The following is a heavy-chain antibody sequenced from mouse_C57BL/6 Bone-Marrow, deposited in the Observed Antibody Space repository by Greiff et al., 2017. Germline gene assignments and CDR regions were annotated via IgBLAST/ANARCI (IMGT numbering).Heavy chain of an antibody. V-gene: IGHV5-6*01. CDR1: GFTFSSYG. CDR2: ISPGSSYT. J-gene: IGHJ2*01. CDR3: ARHSYYYFDY. Sequence: EVKLMESGGDLVKPGASLKLSCAASGFTFSSYGMSWVRQTPDQRLEWVGTISPGSSYTYYPESLKGRFTISGDTATNTLYLQMSSLKSEDTAMYYCARHSYYYFDYWGQGTTLTVSS. D-gene: IGHD2-12*01.